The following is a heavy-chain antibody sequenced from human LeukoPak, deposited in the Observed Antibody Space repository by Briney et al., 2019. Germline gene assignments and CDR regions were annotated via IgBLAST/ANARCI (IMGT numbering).Heavy chain of an antibody. CDR1: GGTFSSYA. CDR2: IIPIFGTA. D-gene: IGHD4-17*01. V-gene: IGHV1-69*05. J-gene: IGHJ4*02. CDR3: ARGRGLRFQYFDY. Sequence: SVKVSCKASGGTFSSYAISWVRQAPGQGLEWMGGIIPIFGTANYAQKFQGRVTITTDESTSTAYMELSSLRSEDTAVYYCARGRGLRFQYFDYWGQGTLVTVSS.